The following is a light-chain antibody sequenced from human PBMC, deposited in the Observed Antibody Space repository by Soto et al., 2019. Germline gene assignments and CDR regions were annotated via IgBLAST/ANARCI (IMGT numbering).Light chain of an antibody. CDR3: QQCNDWPLT. J-gene: IGKJ4*01. CDR2: GTS. V-gene: IGKV3-15*01. CDR1: QNVGID. Sequence: IVMPQSPATLSVSPWGRATLSCRASQNVGIDLAWFQQKPGQAPRLLIYGTSIRATGIPARFSASGSGTEFTLTINSLQSEDFAVYYCQQCNDWPLTFGGGTKVDIK.